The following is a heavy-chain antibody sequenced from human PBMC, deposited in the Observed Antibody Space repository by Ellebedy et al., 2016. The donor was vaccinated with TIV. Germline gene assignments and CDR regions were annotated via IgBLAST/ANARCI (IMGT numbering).Heavy chain of an antibody. CDR2: IYSGGST. CDR3: ARLLGFPPSTLLDY. V-gene: IGHV3-53*01. D-gene: IGHD2-15*01. J-gene: IGHJ4*02. Sequence: GESLKISCAASGFTVSSNYMSWVRQAPGKGLEWVSVIYSGGSTYYADSVKGRFTISRDNAKNSLYLQMNSLRAEDTAVYYCARLLGFPPSTLLDYWGQGTLVTVSS. CDR1: GFTVSSNY.